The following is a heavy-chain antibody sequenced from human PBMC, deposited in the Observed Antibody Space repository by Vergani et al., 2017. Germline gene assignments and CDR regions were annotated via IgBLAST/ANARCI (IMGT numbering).Heavy chain of an antibody. V-gene: IGHV1-69*01. J-gene: IGHJ4*02. CDR3: ARDQITMVQGVITRYYFDY. D-gene: IGHD3-10*01. Sequence: QVQLVQSGAEVKKPGSSVKVSCKASGGTFSSYAISWVRQAPGQGLEWMGGIIPIFGTANYAQKFQGRVTITADESTSTAYMELSSLRSEDTAVYYCARDQITMVQGVITRYYFDYWGQGTLVTVSS. CDR1: GGTFSSYA. CDR2: IIPIFGTA.